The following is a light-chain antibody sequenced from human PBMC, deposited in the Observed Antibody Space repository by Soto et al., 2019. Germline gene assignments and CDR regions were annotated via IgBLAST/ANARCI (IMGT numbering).Light chain of an antibody. CDR3: QQYDNWFIT. V-gene: IGKV3-15*01. CDR1: QSVSSN. Sequence: EIVMTQSPATLSVSPGDRVTLSCRASQSVSSNVAWYQRKPGQAPRLLIFGASARAAGIPARFSGSGSGTEFTLTISSLQSEDVALYYCQQYDNWFITFGQGTRLEIK. CDR2: GAS. J-gene: IGKJ5*01.